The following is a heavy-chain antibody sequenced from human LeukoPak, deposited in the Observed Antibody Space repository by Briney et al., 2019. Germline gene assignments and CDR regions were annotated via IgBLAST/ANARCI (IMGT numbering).Heavy chain of an antibody. CDR1: GFTFSRYA. CDR3: ARDREDYYDSSGYYYYYGMDV. D-gene: IGHD3-22*01. CDR2: ISYDGSNK. Sequence: GGSLRLSCAASGFTFSRYAMHWVRQAPGKGLEWVAVISYDGSNKYYADSVKGRFTISRDNSKNTLYLQMNSLRAEDTVVYYCARDREDYYDSSGYYYYYGMDVWGQGTTVTVSS. J-gene: IGHJ6*02. V-gene: IGHV3-30-3*01.